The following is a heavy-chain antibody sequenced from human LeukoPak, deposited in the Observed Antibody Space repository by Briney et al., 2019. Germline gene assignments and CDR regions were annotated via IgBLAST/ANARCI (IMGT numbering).Heavy chain of an antibody. J-gene: IGHJ4*02. CDR2: ISHDGSDK. Sequence: GGSLRLSCAASGFTFSSYGMHWVRQAPGKGLDWMAVISHDGSDKYYTDSVKGRFTISRDNSKNTLYLQMNSLRAEDTAVYYCARDIDTAMVLGFDYWGQGTLVTVSS. CDR3: ARDIDTAMVLGFDY. CDR1: GFTFSSYG. D-gene: IGHD5-18*01. V-gene: IGHV3-30*03.